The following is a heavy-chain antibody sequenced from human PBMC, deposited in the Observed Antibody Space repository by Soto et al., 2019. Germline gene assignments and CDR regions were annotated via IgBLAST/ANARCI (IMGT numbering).Heavy chain of an antibody. CDR2: IFEGGSG. J-gene: IGHJ6*02. V-gene: IGHV4-59*12. CDR3: VSVAGTRTVRCDYYYYAADA. D-gene: IGHD4-17*01. CDR1: GGTITYYY. Sequence: SETLSLTCTVSGGTITYYYWSWIRQAPGKGLEWLGYIFEGGSGNYNSSLQRRGSLSFEQCENQLSLKLTTVTGADKAIYYCVSVAGTRTVRCDYYYYAADAWGQGTAVTVSS.